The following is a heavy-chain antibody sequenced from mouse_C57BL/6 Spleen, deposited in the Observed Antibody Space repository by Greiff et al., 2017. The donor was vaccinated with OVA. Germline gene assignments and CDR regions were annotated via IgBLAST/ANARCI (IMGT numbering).Heavy chain of an antibody. CDR3: ARDEGTGPFDY. V-gene: IGHV5-4*01. CDR2: ISDGGSYT. CDR1: GFTFSSYA. Sequence: EVQLVESGGGLVKPGGSLKLSCAASGFTFSSYAMSWVRQTPEKRLEWVATISDGGSYTYYPDNVKGRFTISRDNAKNNLYLQMSHLKSEDTAMYYCARDEGTGPFDYWGQGTTPTVSS. D-gene: IGHD4-1*01. J-gene: IGHJ2*01.